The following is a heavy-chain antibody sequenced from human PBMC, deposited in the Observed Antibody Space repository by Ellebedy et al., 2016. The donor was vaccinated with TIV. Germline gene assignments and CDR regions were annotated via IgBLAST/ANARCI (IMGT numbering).Heavy chain of an antibody. Sequence: AASVKVSCKASGGTFSNSAISWVRQAPGQGLEWMGRIIPILDITNYAQRFQGRVTITADKSTTTAYMELARLTSDDTAVYYCARWGGYSGTFQGPFDFWGQGTLVTVAS. J-gene: IGHJ4*02. D-gene: IGHD1-26*01. V-gene: IGHV1-69*04. CDR1: GGTFSNSA. CDR3: ARWGGYSGTFQGPFDF. CDR2: IIPILDIT.